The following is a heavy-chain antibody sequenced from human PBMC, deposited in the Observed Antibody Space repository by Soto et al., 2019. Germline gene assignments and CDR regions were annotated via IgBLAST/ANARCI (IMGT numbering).Heavy chain of an antibody. CDR1: GDSVSSNSAA. CDR3: ARARDITMVEYYYYGMDV. D-gene: IGHD3-10*01. Sequence: SQTLSLTCAISGDSVSSNSAAWNWIRQSPSRGLEWLGRTYYRSKWYNDYAVYVKRRITINPDKSKNQFYLQLNSVTPEDTAVYYCARARDITMVEYYYYGMDVWGQGTTVTVS. J-gene: IGHJ6*02. CDR2: TYYRSKWYN. V-gene: IGHV6-1*01.